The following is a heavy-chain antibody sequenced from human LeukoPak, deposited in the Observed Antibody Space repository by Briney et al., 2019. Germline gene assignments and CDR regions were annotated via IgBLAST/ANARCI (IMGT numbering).Heavy chain of an antibody. CDR3: ARQPQGRIQVRGVISRDYGMDV. V-gene: IGHV3-30-3*01. D-gene: IGHD3-10*01. Sequence: QAGRSLRLSCAPSGFTLSSYAMHWVRPAPGKGLEWVAVISYEGSNKYYADSVKGRFTISRDNSKNTLYLQMNSLRAEDTAVYYCARQPQGRIQVRGVISRDYGMDVWGQGTTVTVSS. J-gene: IGHJ6*02. CDR1: GFTLSSYA. CDR2: ISYEGSNK.